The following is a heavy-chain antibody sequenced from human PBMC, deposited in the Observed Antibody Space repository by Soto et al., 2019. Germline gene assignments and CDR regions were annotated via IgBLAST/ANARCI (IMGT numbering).Heavy chain of an antibody. V-gene: IGHV3-7*03. D-gene: IGHD2-15*01. CDR3: SRGNWCQDY. J-gene: IGHJ4*02. CDR2: IKNDGSEQ. Sequence: DVQLVESGGGLVQPGGSLRLSCAASGFTFSTYYMTWVRQAPGKGLEWVASIKNDGSEQYYVDSVKGRFTISRDNAKKSLYLQRNSLRAGDTALYYCSRGNWCQDYWGQGTRVTVSS. CDR1: GFTFSTYY.